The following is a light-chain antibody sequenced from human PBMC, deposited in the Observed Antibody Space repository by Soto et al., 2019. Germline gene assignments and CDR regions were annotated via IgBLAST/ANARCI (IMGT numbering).Light chain of an antibody. Sequence: DIQMTQSPSSLSASVGDRVTITCRASQSISTYLNWYQQKPGKAPKLLIFASSRLQSVVPSRFSGSGSGTDFTLTISSLQPEDFATYYCQQSYSNSMYTFGQGTKLEIK. CDR3: QQSYSNSMYT. J-gene: IGKJ2*01. V-gene: IGKV1-39*01. CDR2: ASS. CDR1: QSISTY.